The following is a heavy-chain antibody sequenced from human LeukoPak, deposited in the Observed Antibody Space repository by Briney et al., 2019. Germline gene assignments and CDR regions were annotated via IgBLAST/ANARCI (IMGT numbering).Heavy chain of an antibody. CDR1: GFTVSSNY. D-gene: IGHD6-13*01. Sequence: SGGSLRLSCAASGFTVSSNYMSWVRQAPGKGLEWVSAISGSGGSTYYADSVKGRFTISRDNSKNTLYLQMNSLRAEDTAVYYCAKDKEAGSAAGTSGMGVWGQGTTVTVSS. J-gene: IGHJ6*02. V-gene: IGHV3-23*01. CDR3: AKDKEAGSAAGTSGMGV. CDR2: ISGSGGST.